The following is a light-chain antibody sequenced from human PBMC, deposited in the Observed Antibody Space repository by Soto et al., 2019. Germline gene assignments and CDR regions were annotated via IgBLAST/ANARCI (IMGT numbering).Light chain of an antibody. CDR3: QRYNGYPQT. V-gene: IGKV1-16*01. Sequence: DIQMTQSPSSLSASVGDRVTITCRASQGIDTYLAWSRQKPGKAPKTLIYAASSLHSGVPSRFSGSGFGTDFTLTISSLQPEDFATYYYQRYNGYPQTFGQGTRLEI. CDR1: QGIDTY. CDR2: AAS. J-gene: IGKJ5*01.